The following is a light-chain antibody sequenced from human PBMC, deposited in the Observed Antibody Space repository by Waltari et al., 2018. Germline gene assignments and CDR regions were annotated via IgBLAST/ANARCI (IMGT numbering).Light chain of an antibody. CDR3: QQRFNGPLT. J-gene: IGKJ4*01. Sequence: EFVLAQSPATLSLSPGERAAFSCRASQSVARFLAWYQHKPGQAPRLIIYDASTMATGIPARFSGSGSGTDFTLTISSLEPEDFAVYYCQQRFNGPLTFGGGTEVEIK. V-gene: IGKV3-11*01. CDR2: DAS. CDR1: QSVARF.